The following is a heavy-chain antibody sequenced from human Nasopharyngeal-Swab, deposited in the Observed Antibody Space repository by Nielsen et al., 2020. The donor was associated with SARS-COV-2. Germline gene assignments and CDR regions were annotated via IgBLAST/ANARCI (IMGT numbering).Heavy chain of an antibody. CDR1: GFIVSSTY. V-gene: IGHV3-53*01. D-gene: IGHD2-2*01. CDR2: TEIGGTT. Sequence: GESLKISCAVSGFIVSSTYMSWVRQAPGKGLEWVSVTEIGGTTHYADSAKGRFSISRDSSTNTLYLQMNNVRAEDTAVYYCARDLGGGYCTTTNCPGSWGQGTLVTVSS. J-gene: IGHJ1*01. CDR3: ARDLGGGYCTTTNCPGS.